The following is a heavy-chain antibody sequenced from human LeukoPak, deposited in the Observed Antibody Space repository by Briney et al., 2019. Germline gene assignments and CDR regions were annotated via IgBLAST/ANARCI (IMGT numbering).Heavy chain of an antibody. CDR1: GFTFSSYW. Sequence: GGPLRLSCAASGFTFSSYWMHWFGQPQGRGLGWVSRTNSDGNSTRYADSVKGRFTISRDNAKNTLYLQMNSLRAEDTAVYYCARNHQADYWGQGILVTVSS. CDR2: TNSDGNST. J-gene: IGHJ4*02. V-gene: IGHV3-74*01. CDR3: ARNHQADY. D-gene: IGHD2-2*01.